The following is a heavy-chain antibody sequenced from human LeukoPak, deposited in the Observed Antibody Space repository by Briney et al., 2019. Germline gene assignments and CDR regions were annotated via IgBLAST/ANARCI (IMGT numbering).Heavy chain of an antibody. J-gene: IGHJ4*02. V-gene: IGHV3-15*01. CDR3: TYYYDSSGSLEYLDY. CDR1: GFTFRSAW. D-gene: IGHD3-22*01. CDR2: IKSKTDGGTT. Sequence: GGSLRLSCAVSGFTFRSAWMSWVRQAPGKGLEWVGRIKSKTDGGTTDYAAPVKGRFTISGDDSKNTLYLQMNSLKTEDTAVYYCTYYYDSSGSLEYLDYWGQGTLVTVSS.